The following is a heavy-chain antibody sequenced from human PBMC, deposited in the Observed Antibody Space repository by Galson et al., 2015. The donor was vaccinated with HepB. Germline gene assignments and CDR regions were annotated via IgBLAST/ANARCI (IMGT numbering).Heavy chain of an antibody. CDR1: GFTFSDYY. V-gene: IGHV3-11*06. CDR2: ISSSSSYT. J-gene: IGHJ4*02. D-gene: IGHD3-9*01. Sequence: SLRLSCAASGFTFSDYYMSWIRQAPGKGLEWVSYISSSSSYTNYADSVKGRFTISRDNAKNSLYLQMNSLRAEDTAVYYCAVMGLYDILTGYTAVLEPGYFDYWGQGTLVTVSS. CDR3: AVMGLYDILTGYTAVLEPGYFDY.